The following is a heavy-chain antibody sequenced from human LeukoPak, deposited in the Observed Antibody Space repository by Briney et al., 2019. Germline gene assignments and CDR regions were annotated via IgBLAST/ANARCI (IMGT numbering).Heavy chain of an antibody. J-gene: IGHJ6*03. D-gene: IGHD6-13*01. CDR1: GGSFSGYY. CDR3: ARIYSSSWFDYYYYYMDV. CDR2: INHSGST. V-gene: IGHV4-34*01. Sequence: PSETLSLTCAVYGGSFSGYYWSWNRQPPGKGLEWIGEINHSGSTNYNPSLKSRVTISVDKSKNQFSLKLSSVTAADTAVYYCARIYSSSWFDYYYYYMDVWGKGTTVTVSS.